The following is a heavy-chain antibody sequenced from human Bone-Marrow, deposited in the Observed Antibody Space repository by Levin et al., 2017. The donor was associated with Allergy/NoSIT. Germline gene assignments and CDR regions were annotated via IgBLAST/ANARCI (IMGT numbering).Heavy chain of an antibody. D-gene: IGHD5-12*01. CDR3: AKAYSGYDWWFDP. J-gene: IGHJ5*02. Sequence: GGSLRLSCVASGFTFGDYTMHWVRQAPGKGLEWVSLISWDGGSTYYADSAEGRVTISRDNSKNSLYLQMNSLRTEDTGFYYCAKAYSGYDWWFDPWGQGTLVTVSS. CDR1: GFTFGDYT. V-gene: IGHV3-43*01. CDR2: ISWDGGST.